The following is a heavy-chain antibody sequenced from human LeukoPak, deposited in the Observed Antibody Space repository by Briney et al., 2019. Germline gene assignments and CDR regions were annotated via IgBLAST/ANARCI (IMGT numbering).Heavy chain of an antibody. CDR2: FYPGDSNT. CDR1: GYSCSYYW. CDR3: ARLLHSSGWH. J-gene: IGHJ4*02. D-gene: IGHD3-22*01. Sequence: GESLKTSSKSSGYSCSYYWIGVVRQIRGKVLGLVGIFYPGDSNTKYNPSFQGQAPVSADKSINTAYLQWRSLKAADTGVYYCARLLHSSGWHWGQGTLVPVSS. V-gene: IGHV5-51*01.